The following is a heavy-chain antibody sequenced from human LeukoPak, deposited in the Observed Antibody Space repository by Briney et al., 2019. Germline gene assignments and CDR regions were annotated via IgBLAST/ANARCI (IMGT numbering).Heavy chain of an antibody. J-gene: IGHJ5*02. Sequence: SETLSLTCAVYGGSFSGYYWSWIRQPPGKGLEWIGEINHSGSTNYNPSLKSRVTISVDTSKNQFSLKLSSVTAADTAVYYCARQLYSSSWYGWFDPWGQGTLVTVSS. CDR3: ARQLYSSSWYGWFDP. D-gene: IGHD6-13*01. CDR1: GGSFSGYY. V-gene: IGHV4-34*01. CDR2: INHSGST.